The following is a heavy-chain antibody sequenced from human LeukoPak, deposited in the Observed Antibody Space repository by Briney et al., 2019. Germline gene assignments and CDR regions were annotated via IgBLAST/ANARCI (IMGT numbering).Heavy chain of an antibody. Sequence: ASVKVSCKASGYTFTGYYMHWVRQAPGQGLEWMGWISAYNGNTNYAQKLQGRVTMTTDTSTSTAYMELRSLRSDDTAVYYCARDSPLRGFDPWGQGTLVTVSS. J-gene: IGHJ5*02. CDR1: GYTFTGYY. V-gene: IGHV1-18*04. CDR2: ISAYNGNT. CDR3: ARDSPLRGFDP. D-gene: IGHD4-17*01.